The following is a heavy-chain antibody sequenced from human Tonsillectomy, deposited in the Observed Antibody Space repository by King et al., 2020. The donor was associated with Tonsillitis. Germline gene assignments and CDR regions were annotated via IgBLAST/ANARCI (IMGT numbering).Heavy chain of an antibody. CDR1: GFTFSDYG. CDR3: ARNYYDSGGYSNGMDV. CDR2: ISYDGNNK. J-gene: IGHJ6*02. D-gene: IGHD3-22*01. Sequence: VQLVESGGGVVQPGGSLRLSCAASGFTFSDYGIHWVRQAPGKGLEWVAVISYDGNNKYYTDSVKGRFTISRDNSKNTLYLQMNNLRAEDTAVYYCARNYYDSGGYSNGMDVWGQGTTVTVSS. V-gene: IGHV3-33*05.